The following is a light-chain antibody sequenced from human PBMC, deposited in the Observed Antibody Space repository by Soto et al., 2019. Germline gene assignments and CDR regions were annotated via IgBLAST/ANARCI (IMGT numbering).Light chain of an antibody. CDR3: QQYGSSPLT. J-gene: IGKJ4*01. CDR2: GAS. CDR1: QSVSSSY. Sequence: IVLTQSPGTLSLSPGERATLSCRASQSVSSSYLAWYQHKPGQAPRLLIYGASSRATGIPDRFSGSGSGTDFTLTISRLEPEDFAVYYCQQYGSSPLTFGGGTKVEIK. V-gene: IGKV3-20*01.